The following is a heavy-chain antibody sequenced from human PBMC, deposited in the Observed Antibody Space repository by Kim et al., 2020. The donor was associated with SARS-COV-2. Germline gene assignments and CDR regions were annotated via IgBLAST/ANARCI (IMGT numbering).Heavy chain of an antibody. V-gene: IGHV3-7*01. D-gene: IGHD3-10*01. J-gene: IGHJ4*02. Sequence: GGSLRLSCAASGFTFSSYWMSWVRQAPGKGLEWVANIKQDGSEKYYVDSVKGRFTISRDNAKNSLYLQMNSLRAEDTAVYYCARDLTKEIGAYYGSGSNRPGGYWGQGTLVTVSS. CDR1: GFTFSSYW. CDR2: IKQDGSEK. CDR3: ARDLTKEIGAYYGSGSNRPGGY.